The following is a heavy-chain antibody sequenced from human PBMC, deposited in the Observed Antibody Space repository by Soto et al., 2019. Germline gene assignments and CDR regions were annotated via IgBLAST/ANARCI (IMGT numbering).Heavy chain of an antibody. CDR1: GFTFGRYV. CDR3: AKGPTDGY. Sequence: EVQLLESEGGLVQPGGSLRLSCAASGFTFGRYVMNWVRQAPGKGLEWVSTITNSGDTTYYAGSVKGRFTISRDNSKNILYLQMNRLRAEDTVVYYCAKGPTDGYWGQGTLVTVSS. J-gene: IGHJ4*02. CDR2: ITNSGDTT. V-gene: IGHV3-23*01.